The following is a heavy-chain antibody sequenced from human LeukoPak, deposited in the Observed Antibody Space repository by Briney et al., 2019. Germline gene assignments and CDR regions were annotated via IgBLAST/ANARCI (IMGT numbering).Heavy chain of an antibody. D-gene: IGHD4-17*01. CDR1: GGSISSGSYS. Sequence: SETLSLTCAVSGGSISSGSYSWSWIRQPPGKGLEWIGYIYHSGNTYYNPSLKSRVTISIDRSKSQFSLKLTSVAAADTAVYYCARFYGDFYNWFDPWGQGALVIVS. CDR2: IYHSGNT. CDR3: ARFYGDFYNWFDP. J-gene: IGHJ5*02. V-gene: IGHV4-30-2*01.